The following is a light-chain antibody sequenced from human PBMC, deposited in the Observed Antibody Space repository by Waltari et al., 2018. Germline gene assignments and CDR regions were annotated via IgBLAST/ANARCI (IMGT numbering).Light chain of an antibody. CDR3: AAWDDSLSGPV. J-gene: IGLJ2*01. CDR1: SPNIGSNY. V-gene: IGLV1-47*01. Sequence: QSVVTQPPSASGNPGQRVTISCSGSSPNIGSNYVYWFQQLPGPAPKLLIYRHNQRPSGVPDRFSCSKSGTSASLAISRLRSEDEADYYCAAWDDSLSGPVFGGGTKLTVL. CDR2: RHN.